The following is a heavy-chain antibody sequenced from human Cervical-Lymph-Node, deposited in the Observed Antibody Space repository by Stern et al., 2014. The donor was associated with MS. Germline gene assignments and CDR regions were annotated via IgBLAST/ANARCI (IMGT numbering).Heavy chain of an antibody. D-gene: IGHD3-16*01. Sequence: VQLVESGAEVKKPGSSVKVSCKASGGNFSSYAISWVRQAPGQGLEGMGGTIPIFGTANYAQKFQGRVTITADESTSTAYMELSSLRSEDTAVYYCARPSEGDAPYYYYGMDVWGQGTTVTVSS. CDR3: ARPSEGDAPYYYYGMDV. J-gene: IGHJ6*02. CDR2: TIPIFGTA. V-gene: IGHV1-69*01. CDR1: GGNFSSYA.